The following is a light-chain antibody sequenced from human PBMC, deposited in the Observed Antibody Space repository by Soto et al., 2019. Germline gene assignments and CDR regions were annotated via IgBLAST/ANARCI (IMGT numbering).Light chain of an antibody. Sequence: QSALTQPPSASGTPGQRVTISCSGSSSNIGSNYVSWYQQLPGTAPKLLMYRDNHRPSGVPDRFSGSRSGTSASLAISGLRSEDEADYYCAAWDDSLSSFYVFGTGTKGTVL. CDR2: RDN. V-gene: IGLV1-47*01. J-gene: IGLJ1*01. CDR3: AAWDDSLSSFYV. CDR1: SSNIGSNY.